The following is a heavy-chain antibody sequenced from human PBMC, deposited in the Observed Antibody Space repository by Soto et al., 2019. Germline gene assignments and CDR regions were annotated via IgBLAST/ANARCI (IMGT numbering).Heavy chain of an antibody. V-gene: IGHV4-31*03. D-gene: IGHD3-10*01. J-gene: IGHJ5*02. CDR2: IYYSGST. CDR3: ARVGAVTMVRGVIGWFDP. CDR1: GGSISSGGYY. Sequence: SETLSLTCTVSGGSISSGGYYWSWIRQHPGKGLEWIGYIYYSGSTYYNPSLKSRVTISVDTYKNQFSLKLSSVTAADTAVYYCARVGAVTMVRGVIGWFDPWGQGTPVTVSS.